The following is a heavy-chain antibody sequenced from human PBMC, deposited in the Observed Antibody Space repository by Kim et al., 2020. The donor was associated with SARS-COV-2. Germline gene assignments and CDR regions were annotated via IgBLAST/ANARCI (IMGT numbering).Heavy chain of an antibody. J-gene: IGHJ4*02. Sequence: NPSLKSRVTISVATSKNQFSLKLSSVTAADTAVYYCARDFSRYYDSSGPSWGQGTLVTVSS. V-gene: IGHV4-31*02. CDR3: ARDFSRYYDSSGPS. D-gene: IGHD3-22*01.